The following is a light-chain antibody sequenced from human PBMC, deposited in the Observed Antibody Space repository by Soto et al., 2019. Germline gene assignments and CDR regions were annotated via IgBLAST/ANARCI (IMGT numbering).Light chain of an antibody. CDR2: AAS. J-gene: IGKJ1*01. CDR3: QQSYSTPRT. CDR1: QGVGGW. Sequence: IQMTQSPSSVSASVGDRVTMTCRASQGVGGWLAWYQQKPGKVPKLLIYAASSLQSGVPSRFSGSGSGTDFTLTISSLQPEDFATYYCQQSYSTPRTFGQGTKVEIK. V-gene: IGKV1-12*01.